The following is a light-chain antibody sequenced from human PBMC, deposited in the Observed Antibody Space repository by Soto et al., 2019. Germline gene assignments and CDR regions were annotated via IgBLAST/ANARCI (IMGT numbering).Light chain of an antibody. Sequence: DIQMTQSPSTLSPSVGDRVTITCRASRSISDWVAWYQQKPGKAPKLLIFDASTLKSGVPSRFSGSGSGTEFTLTISSLQPDDVATYYCLQYDKHSWTFGQGTKVDIK. J-gene: IGKJ1*01. CDR2: DAS. V-gene: IGKV1-5*01. CDR3: LQYDKHSWT. CDR1: RSISDW.